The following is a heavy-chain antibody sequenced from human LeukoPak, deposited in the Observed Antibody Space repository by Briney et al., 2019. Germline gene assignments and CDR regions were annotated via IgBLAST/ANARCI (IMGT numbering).Heavy chain of an antibody. D-gene: IGHD2-21*02. V-gene: IGHV4-59*11. J-gene: IGHJ3*02. CDR3: ARLLNNDNAGDPDTFDM. CDR1: GGSISSHY. CDR2: IYYTGTT. Sequence: PSETLSPTCTVSGGSISSHYWSWLRQSPERGLGWIGFIYYTGTTRYNPSLRGRVTMSVDSSRNHFSLKLTSMTAADTALYYCARLLNNDNAGDPDTFDMWGQGTMVTVSS.